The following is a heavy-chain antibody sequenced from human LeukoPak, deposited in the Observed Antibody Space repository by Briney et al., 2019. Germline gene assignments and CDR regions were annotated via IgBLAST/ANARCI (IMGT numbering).Heavy chain of an antibody. Sequence: GGSLRLSCAASGFTFSSYSMNWVRQAPGKGLEWVSSISSSSSYIYYADSVKGRFTISRDNSKNTLYLQMNSLRAEDTAVYYCAKSGVLRYFDFDYWGQGTLVTVSS. CDR2: ISSSSSYI. D-gene: IGHD3-9*01. J-gene: IGHJ4*02. V-gene: IGHV3-21*01. CDR1: GFTFSSYS. CDR3: AKSGVLRYFDFDY.